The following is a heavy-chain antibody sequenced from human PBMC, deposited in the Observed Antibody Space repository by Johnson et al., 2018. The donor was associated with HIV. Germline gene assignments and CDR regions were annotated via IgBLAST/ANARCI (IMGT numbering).Heavy chain of an antibody. V-gene: IGHV3-30*02. CDR1: GFTFSSYG. CDR3: ARAHDYCCLSI. CDR2: IRYDGNTK. J-gene: IGHJ3*02. Sequence: QVQLMESGGGVVRPGGSLRLSCAASGFTFSSYGIHWVRQAPGKGLESVAFIRYDGNTKYYTDSVKGRFTISRDNSKNTLYLQMNSLRAGDTGVYYCARAHDYCCLSIWGQGTMVTVSS. D-gene: IGHD4-11*01.